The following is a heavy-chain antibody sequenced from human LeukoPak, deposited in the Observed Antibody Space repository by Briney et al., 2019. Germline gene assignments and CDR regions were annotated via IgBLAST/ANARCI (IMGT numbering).Heavy chain of an antibody. CDR1: GFPVSSNY. Sequence: GGSLRLSCAASGFPVSSNYMNWVRQAQGKGLEWVSGIYSGGSTYYADSVKGRFTISRDNSKNTLFLQMNSLKAEDTAVYYCAKGARGGGFDYWGQGTLVTVSS. J-gene: IGHJ4*02. CDR3: AKGARGGGFDY. CDR2: IYSGGST. V-gene: IGHV3-53*01. D-gene: IGHD3-16*01.